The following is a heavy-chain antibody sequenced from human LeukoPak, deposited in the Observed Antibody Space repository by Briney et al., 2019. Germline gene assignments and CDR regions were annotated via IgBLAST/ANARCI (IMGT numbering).Heavy chain of an antibody. CDR3: ARAWDCSSTTCYVYFDS. J-gene: IGHJ4*02. V-gene: IGHV1-18*01. CDR1: GYSFTTYV. Sequence: GASVKVSCKTAGYSFTTYVISWVRQAPGQGLEWMGWISAYIVNTNYAQKVQGRVTMTTDTSTNTAYMELRSLTSDDTAVYYCARAWDCSSTTCYVYFDSWGQGSLVTVSS. CDR2: ISAYIVNT. D-gene: IGHD2-2*01.